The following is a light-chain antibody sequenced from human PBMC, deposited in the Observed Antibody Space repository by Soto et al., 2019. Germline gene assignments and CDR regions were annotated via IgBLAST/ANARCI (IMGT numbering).Light chain of an antibody. CDR2: KAS. V-gene: IGKV1-5*03. CDR1: QTISSW. Sequence: DIQLTHAPSNLSRPVLDTVTLTCLASQTISSWLAWYQQKPGKAPKLLIYKASTLKSGVPSRFSGSGSGTEFTLTISSLQPDDFATYYCQHYNSYSEAFGQGTTVDIK. J-gene: IGKJ1*01. CDR3: QHYNSYSEA.